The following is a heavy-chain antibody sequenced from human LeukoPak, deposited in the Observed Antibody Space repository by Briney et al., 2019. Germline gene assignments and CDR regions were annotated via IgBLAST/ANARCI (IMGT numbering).Heavy chain of an antibody. CDR2: INHSGST. CDR3: ARRVQSYYYGSGKGPRRYMDV. D-gene: IGHD3-10*01. CDR1: GGSFSGYY. V-gene: IGHV4-34*01. Sequence: PSETLSLTCAVYGGSFSGYYWSWIRQPPGKGLEWIGEINHSGSTNYNPSLKSRVTISVDTSKNQFSLKLSSVTAADTAVYYCARRVQSYYYGSGKGPRRYMDVWGKGTTVTISS. J-gene: IGHJ6*03.